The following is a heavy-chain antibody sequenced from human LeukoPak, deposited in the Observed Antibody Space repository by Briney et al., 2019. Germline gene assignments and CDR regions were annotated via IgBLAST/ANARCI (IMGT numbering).Heavy chain of an antibody. D-gene: IGHD3-22*01. Sequence: ASVKVFCKASGYTFTSYDINWVRQATGQGLEWMGWMNPNSGNTGYAQKFQGRVTMTRNTSISTAYMELSSLRSEDTAVYYCARGSKDYYDSSGYYYYWGQGTLVTVSS. CDR3: ARGSKDYYDSSGYYYY. V-gene: IGHV1-8*01. CDR2: MNPNSGNT. J-gene: IGHJ4*02. CDR1: GYTFTSYD.